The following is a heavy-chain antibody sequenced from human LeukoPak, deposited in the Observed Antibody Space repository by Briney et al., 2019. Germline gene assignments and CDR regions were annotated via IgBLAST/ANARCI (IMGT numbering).Heavy chain of an antibody. V-gene: IGHV4-30-4*02. CDR2: IYNSGTT. J-gene: IGHJ4*02. CDR1: GGSVNSGDYY. CDR3: ARDNHYFDY. Sequence: PSETLSLTCTVSGGSVNSGDYYWSWIRQLPGKGLEWIGYIYNSGTTYYNPSLKSRVTISVDSSKNQFSLQLTSVTAADTAVYYCARDNHYFDYWGQGTLVTVSS. D-gene: IGHD1-14*01.